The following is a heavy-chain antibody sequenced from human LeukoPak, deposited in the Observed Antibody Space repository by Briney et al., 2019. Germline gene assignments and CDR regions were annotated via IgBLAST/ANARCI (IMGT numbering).Heavy chain of an antibody. D-gene: IGHD6-13*01. CDR2: ISYDGSNK. Sequence: PGGSLRLSCAASGFTFSSYAMHWVRRAPGKGLEWVAVISYDGSNKYYADSVKGRFTISRDNSKNTLYLQMNSLRAEDTAAYYCARDYSSSWELQNWFDPWGQGTLVTVSS. J-gene: IGHJ5*02. CDR3: ARDYSSSWELQNWFDP. CDR1: GFTFSSYA. V-gene: IGHV3-30-3*01.